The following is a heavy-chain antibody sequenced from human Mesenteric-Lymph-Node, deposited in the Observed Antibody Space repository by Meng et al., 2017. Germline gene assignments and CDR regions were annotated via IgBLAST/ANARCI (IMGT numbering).Heavy chain of an antibody. CDR1: GFNFSSHA. D-gene: IGHD6-13*01. Sequence: GGSLRLSCAASGFNFSSHAMSWVRQAPGKGLEWVSGISGSGISTRYADSVKGRFTISRDNSNSTLYLQMNSLRDEDTAAYYCADLARIAAVDNHAFDIWGQGTMVTVSS. CDR3: ADLARIAAVDNHAFDI. V-gene: IGHV3-23*01. CDR2: ISGSGIST. J-gene: IGHJ3*02.